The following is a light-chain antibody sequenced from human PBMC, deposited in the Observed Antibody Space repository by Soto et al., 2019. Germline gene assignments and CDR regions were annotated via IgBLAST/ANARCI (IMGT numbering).Light chain of an antibody. CDR1: QSISTY. CDR3: QQYNDWPAT. Sequence: DIQMTQSAPSLAASVGDRVTITCQASQSISTYLNWYQQKPGKAPNLLISTASSLQSGVPSRFSGSGPGTDFTLTVSSLQSEDFAVYYCQQYNDWPATFGQGTKVDIK. J-gene: IGKJ1*01. CDR2: TAS. V-gene: IGKV1-39*01.